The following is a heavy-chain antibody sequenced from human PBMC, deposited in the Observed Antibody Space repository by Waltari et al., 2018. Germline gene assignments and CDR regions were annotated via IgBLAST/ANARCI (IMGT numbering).Heavy chain of an antibody. D-gene: IGHD3-22*01. CDR1: VGSISSAY. V-gene: IGHV4-4*07. J-gene: IGHJ4*02. CDR3: ARERYYDSSGYNFFDY. CDR2: IYTSGST. Sequence: QVQLQESGPGLVKPSETLSLTCTVSVGSISSAYSRWIRQPAGKGLEWSGRIYTSGSTNSTPSLKSPVTMSVDKSKNQFSLKLNSVTAADTAVYYCARERYYDSSGYNFFDYWGQGTLVTVSS.